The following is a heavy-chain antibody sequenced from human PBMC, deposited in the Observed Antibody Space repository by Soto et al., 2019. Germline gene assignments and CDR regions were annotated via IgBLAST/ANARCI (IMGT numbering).Heavy chain of an antibody. D-gene: IGHD3-16*02. CDR2: ISGSGGST. CDR1: GFTFSSYA. Sequence: GGSLRLSCAASGFTFSSYAMSWVRQAPGKGLEWVSAISGSGGSTYYADSVKGRFTISRDNSKNTLYLQMNSLRAEDTAVYYCAKRYYDYVWGSYRYSPYYYGMDVWGQGTTVTVSS. J-gene: IGHJ6*02. V-gene: IGHV3-23*01. CDR3: AKRYYDYVWGSYRYSPYYYGMDV.